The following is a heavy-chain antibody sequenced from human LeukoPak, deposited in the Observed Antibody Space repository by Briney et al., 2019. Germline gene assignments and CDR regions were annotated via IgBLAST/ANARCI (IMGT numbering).Heavy chain of an antibody. J-gene: IGHJ4*02. CDR3: AKDRFLYGSGSCFDY. CDR1: GFTFSSYA. V-gene: IGHV3-23*01. D-gene: IGHD3-10*01. CDR2: ISGSGGST. Sequence: GGSLRLSCAASGFTFSSYAMSWVRQAPGKGLEWVSAISGSGGSTYYADSVKGRFTISRDNSKNTLYLQMNSLRAEDTAVYYCAKDRFLYGSGSCFDYWGQGTLVTVSS.